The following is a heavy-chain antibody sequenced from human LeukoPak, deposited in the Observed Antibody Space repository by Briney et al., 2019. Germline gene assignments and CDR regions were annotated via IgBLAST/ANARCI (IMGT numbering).Heavy chain of an antibody. CDR1: GGSISSSSYY. J-gene: IGHJ4*02. CDR3: ARANVKTGYCSSTSCPLFDY. Sequence: PSETLSLTCTVSGGSISSSSYYWGWIRQPPGKGLEWIGSIYYSGSTYYNPSLKSRVTISVDTSKNQFSLKLSSVTAADTAVYYCARANVKTGYCSSTSCPLFDYWGQGTLATVSS. V-gene: IGHV4-39*07. D-gene: IGHD2-2*01. CDR2: IYYSGST.